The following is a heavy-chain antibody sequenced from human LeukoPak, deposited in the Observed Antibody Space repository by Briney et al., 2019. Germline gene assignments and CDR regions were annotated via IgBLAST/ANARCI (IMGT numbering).Heavy chain of an antibody. V-gene: IGHV3-21*01. D-gene: IGHD3-10*01. CDR3: ARHKEGFMVRGIITKKERAYNWFDP. Sequence: GGSLRLSCAASGFTFSSYSMNWVRQAPGKGLEWVSSISSSSSYIYYADSVKGRFTISRDNAKNSLYLQMNSLRAEDTAVYYCARHKEGFMVRGIITKKERAYNWFDPWGQGTLVTVSS. CDR2: ISSSSSYI. CDR1: GFTFSSYS. J-gene: IGHJ5*02.